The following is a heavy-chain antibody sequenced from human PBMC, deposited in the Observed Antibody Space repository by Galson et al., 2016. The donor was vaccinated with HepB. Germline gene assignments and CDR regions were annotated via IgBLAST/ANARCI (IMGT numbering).Heavy chain of an antibody. J-gene: IGHJ4*02. D-gene: IGHD5-24*01. V-gene: IGHV3-11*01. Sequence: SLRLSCAASGFTFSDYYMSWIRQAPGKGLEWVSYISSSGSSTYYADSVKGRFTISRDNAKNSLYLQMNSLRAEDTAVYYCARFKYGYNYIPFWGQGTLVTVSS. CDR1: GFTFSDYY. CDR2: ISSSGSST. CDR3: ARFKYGYNYIPF.